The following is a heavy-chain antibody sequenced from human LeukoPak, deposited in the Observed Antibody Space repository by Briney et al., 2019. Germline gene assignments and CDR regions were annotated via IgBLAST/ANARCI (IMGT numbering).Heavy chain of an antibody. CDR2: ISSSGNTI. J-gene: IGHJ4*02. CDR1: GFTFSGYE. V-gene: IGHV3-48*03. Sequence: PGGSLRLSCAASGFTFSGYEMNWVRQAPGKGLEWVSYISSSGNTIDYADSVKGRFTISRDNAKNSLYLQMKSLRAEDTAVYYCGRERGSSSDYWGQGTLVTVSS. D-gene: IGHD1-26*01. CDR3: GRERGSSSDY.